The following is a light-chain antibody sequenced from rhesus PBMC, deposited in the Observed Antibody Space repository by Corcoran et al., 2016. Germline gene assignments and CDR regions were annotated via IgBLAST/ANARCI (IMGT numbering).Light chain of an antibody. CDR1: QGISTR. CDR3: QQNNNSPWT. V-gene: IGKV1-69*01. Sequence: DIQMTQSPSSLSASVGDRVTITCRASQGISTRLAWYQQKPGKAPNLLFYRASSLERGVPSRFSGSGSGTDFPRTISSLQPEDIATYYCQQNNNSPWTFGPGTKVEIK. J-gene: IGKJ1*01. CDR2: RAS.